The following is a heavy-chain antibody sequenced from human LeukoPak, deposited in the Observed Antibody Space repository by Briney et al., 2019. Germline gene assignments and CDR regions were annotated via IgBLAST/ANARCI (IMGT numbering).Heavy chain of an antibody. Sequence: GASVKVSCKASGYTFTGYYMHWVRQAPGQGLEWMGRINPNSGGTNYAQKFQGRVTMTRDTSISTAYMELSRLRSDDTAVYYCASGLAARPNWFDPWGQGTLVTVSS. CDR2: INPNSGGT. V-gene: IGHV1-2*06. D-gene: IGHD6-6*01. J-gene: IGHJ5*02. CDR1: GYTFTGYY. CDR3: ASGLAARPNWFDP.